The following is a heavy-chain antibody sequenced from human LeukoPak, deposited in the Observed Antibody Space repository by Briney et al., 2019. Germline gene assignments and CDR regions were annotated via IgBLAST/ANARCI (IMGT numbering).Heavy chain of an antibody. D-gene: IGHD7-27*01. CDR3: ASDLGSAGY. CDR2: IKQDGSER. Sequence: GGSLRLSCAASGFTFSSYAMNWVRQAPEKGLEWVANIKQDGSERYYVDSVKGRFTISRDNARNSLYLQMNSLRAEDTAVYYCASDLGSAGYWGQGTLVTVSS. V-gene: IGHV3-7*01. J-gene: IGHJ4*02. CDR1: GFTFSSYA.